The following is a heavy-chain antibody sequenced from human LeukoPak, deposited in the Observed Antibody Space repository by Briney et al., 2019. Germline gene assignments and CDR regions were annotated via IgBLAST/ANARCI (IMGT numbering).Heavy chain of an antibody. D-gene: IGHD3-22*01. Sequence: SETLSLTCAVYGGSFSGYYWSWIRQPPGKGLEWIGEINHSGGTNYNPSLKSRVTISVDTSKNQFSLKLSSVTAADTAMYYCARAPGYYDSSGVNWFDPWGQGTLVTVSS. J-gene: IGHJ5*02. CDR2: INHSGGT. CDR1: GGSFSGYY. V-gene: IGHV4-34*01. CDR3: ARAPGYYDSSGVNWFDP.